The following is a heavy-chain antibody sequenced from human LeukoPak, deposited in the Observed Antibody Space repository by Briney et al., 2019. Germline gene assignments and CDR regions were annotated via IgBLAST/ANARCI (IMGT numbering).Heavy chain of an antibody. J-gene: IGHJ6*03. D-gene: IGHD2-2*01. CDR2: ISSSSSYI. CDR3: AREVVVPAAARHYYYYYYMDV. Sequence: PGGSLSLSCAASGFTFSSYSMNWVRQAPGKGLEWVSSISSSSSYIYYADSVKGRFTISRDNAKNSLYLQMNSLRAEDTAVYYCAREVVVPAAARHYYYYYYMDVWGKGTTVTVSS. CDR1: GFTFSSYS. V-gene: IGHV3-21*01.